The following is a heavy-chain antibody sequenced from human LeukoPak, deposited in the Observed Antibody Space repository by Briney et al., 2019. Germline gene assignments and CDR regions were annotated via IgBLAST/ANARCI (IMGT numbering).Heavy chain of an antibody. J-gene: IGHJ2*01. CDR1: GYTFTNYA. CDR2: INTDTGNT. D-gene: IGHD5-24*01. CDR3: AREAMAAYWCFDL. Sequence: GASVKVSCKASGYTFTNYAMHWVRQAPGQRLEWMGWINTDTGNTKYSQEFQGRVTFTWDPSASTAYMDLSSLRSDDMAVYYCAREAMAAYWCFDLWGRGTLVTVSS. V-gene: IGHV1-3*03.